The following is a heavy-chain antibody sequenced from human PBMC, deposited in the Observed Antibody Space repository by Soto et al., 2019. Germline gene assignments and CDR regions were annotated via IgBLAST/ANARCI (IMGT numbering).Heavy chain of an antibody. D-gene: IGHD1-26*01. V-gene: IGHV3-30*18. J-gene: IGHJ4*02. CDR1: GFTFSSYG. CDR2: ISYDGSNK. CDR3: AKDADPSGSYYFDY. Sequence: QVQLVESGGGVVQPGRSLRLSCAASGFTFSSYGMHWVRQAPGKGLEWVAVISYDGSNKYYADSVKGRFTISIDNSKNTLYLQMNSLRAEDTAVYYCAKDADPSGSYYFDYWGQGTLVTVSS.